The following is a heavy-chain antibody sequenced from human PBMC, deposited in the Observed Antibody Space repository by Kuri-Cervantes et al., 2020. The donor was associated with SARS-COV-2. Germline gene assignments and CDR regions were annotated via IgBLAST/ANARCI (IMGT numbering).Heavy chain of an antibody. D-gene: IGHD2-2*02. CDR2: ISSSSSYI. V-gene: IGHV3-21*01. CDR3: TTFYTLDVFDY. Sequence: GESLKISCAASGFTFSSYSMNWVRQAPGEGLEWVSSISSSSSYIYYADSVKGRFTISRGNARNSLYLQMNSLRAEDTAVYYCTTFYTLDVFDYWGQGTLVTVSS. J-gene: IGHJ4*02. CDR1: GFTFSSYS.